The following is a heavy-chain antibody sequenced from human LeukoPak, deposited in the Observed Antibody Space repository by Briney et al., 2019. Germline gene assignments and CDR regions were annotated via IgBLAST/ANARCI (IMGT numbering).Heavy chain of an antibody. D-gene: IGHD4-17*01. CDR3: ARVRPYYGDALDY. CDR1: GYTFTGYY. V-gene: IGHV1-2*06. J-gene: IGHJ4*02. CDR2: INPNSGGT. Sequence: ASVKVSCKASGYTFTGYYIHWVRQAPGQGLEWMGRINPNSGGTNYAQKFQGRVTMTRDTSISTAYMELSRLRSDDTAVYYCARVRPYYGDALDYWGQGTLVTVSS.